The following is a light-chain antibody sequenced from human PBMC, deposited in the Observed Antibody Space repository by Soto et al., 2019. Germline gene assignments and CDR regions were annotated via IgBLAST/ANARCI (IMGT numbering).Light chain of an antibody. CDR3: QQAHSFPS. CDR2: AAS. CDR1: QDVRSW. Sequence: DIQMTQSPSSVSASVGDRVTFTCRAGQDVRSWLAWYQQKPGKAPKVLIYAASTLQSGVRSRFSGSGSGIECTLTISSLHPEDFGTYCSQQAHSFPSFGGGAKVEIK. J-gene: IGKJ4*01. V-gene: IGKV1-12*02.